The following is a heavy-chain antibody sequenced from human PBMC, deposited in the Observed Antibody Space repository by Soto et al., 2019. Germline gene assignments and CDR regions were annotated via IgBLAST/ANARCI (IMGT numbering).Heavy chain of an antibody. CDR2: ISSSSSYI. J-gene: IGHJ4*02. CDR1: GFTFSRCD. CDR3: ARDHQPGFDY. V-gene: IGHV3-21*01. D-gene: IGHD2-2*01. Sequence: GGSLRLSCATSGFTFSRCDMNWVRQAPGKGLEWVSSISSSSSYIYYADSVKGRFTISRDNAKNSLYLQMNSLRAEDTAVYYCARDHQPGFDYWGQGTLVTVSS.